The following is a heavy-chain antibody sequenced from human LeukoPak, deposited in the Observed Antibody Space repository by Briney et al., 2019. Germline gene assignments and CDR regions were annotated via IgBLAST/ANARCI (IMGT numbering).Heavy chain of an antibody. V-gene: IGHV3-7*04. J-gene: IGHJ4*02. CDR3: ARRYYYASGSYYTDY. CDR1: GFTFSNYW. Sequence: PVGSPRLSCAASGFTFSNYWMTWVRQPPGKGLEWVANIKQDGSEKYYVDSVKGRFTISRDNAKNSLSLQVNSLRAEDTAVYYCARRYYYASGSYYTDYWGQGTLVTASS. D-gene: IGHD3-10*01. CDR2: IKQDGSEK.